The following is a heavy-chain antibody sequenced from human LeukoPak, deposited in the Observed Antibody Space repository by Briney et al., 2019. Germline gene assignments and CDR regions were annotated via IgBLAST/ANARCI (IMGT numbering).Heavy chain of an antibody. CDR1: GGSFSGYY. D-gene: IGHD3-10*01. J-gene: IGHJ6*03. CDR2: INHSGST. Sequence: SETLSLTCAVYGGSFSGYYWSWIRQPPGKGLEWIGEINHSGSTNYNPSLKSRVTISVDTSKNQFSLKLSSVTAADTAVYYCARGRMVRGVTTVLHYYYMDVRGKGTTVTVSS. CDR3: ARGRMVRGVTTVLHYYYMDV. V-gene: IGHV4-34*01.